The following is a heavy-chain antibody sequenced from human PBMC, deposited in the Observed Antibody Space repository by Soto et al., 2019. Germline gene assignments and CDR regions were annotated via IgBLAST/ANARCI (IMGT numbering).Heavy chain of an antibody. J-gene: IGHJ6*02. CDR1: GFTFSSYD. CDR2: IGTAGDT. D-gene: IGHD5-18*01. Sequence: PGGSLRLSCAASGFTFSSYDMHWVRQATGKGLEWVSAIGTAGDTYYPGSVKGRFTISRENAKNSLYLQMNSLRAGDTAVYYCARDNRRYSYGYSYYYYGMDVGGQGTTVTVSS. V-gene: IGHV3-13*01. CDR3: ARDNRRYSYGYSYYYYGMDV.